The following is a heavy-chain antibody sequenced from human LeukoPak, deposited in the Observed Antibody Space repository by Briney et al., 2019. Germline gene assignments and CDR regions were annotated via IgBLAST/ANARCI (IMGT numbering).Heavy chain of an antibody. Sequence: GGSLRLSCAASGFTFSKYAMSWVRQAPGKGLEGVSALSASGGTTYYADSVKGRFTTSRENSKNTLYLQMKRLRAEHTAVYYCAKLPREYCSSTSCPNWFDTWGQGTLVTVSS. J-gene: IGHJ5*02. CDR1: GFTFSKYA. CDR3: AKLPREYCSSTSCPNWFDT. CDR2: LSASGGTT. V-gene: IGHV3-23*01. D-gene: IGHD2-2*01.